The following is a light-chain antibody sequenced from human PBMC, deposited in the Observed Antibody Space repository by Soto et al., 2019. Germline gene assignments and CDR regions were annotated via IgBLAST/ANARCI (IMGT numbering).Light chain of an antibody. CDR3: CSYSDTYMLV. V-gene: IGLV2-11*01. CDR1: SSDVGGFNY. J-gene: IGLJ2*01. Sequence: QSALTQPRSVSGSPGQSVTISCTGTSSDVGGFNYVSWYQHHPGKAPKLMIYDVSKRPSGVPDRFSGSKSGNTASLTISGLQADDEADYYCCSYSDTYMLVFAGGTKLTVL. CDR2: DVS.